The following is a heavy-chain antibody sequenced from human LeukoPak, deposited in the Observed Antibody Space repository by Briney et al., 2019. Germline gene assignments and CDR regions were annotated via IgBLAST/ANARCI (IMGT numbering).Heavy chain of an antibody. J-gene: IGHJ4*02. V-gene: IGHV4-30-4*01. Sequence: SETLSLTRTVSGGSISSGDYYWSWIRQPPGKGLEWIGYIYYSGSTYYNPSLKSRVTMSVDTSKNQFSLKLSSVTAADTAVYYCARELTYADYWGQGTLVTVSS. D-gene: IGHD4/OR15-4a*01. CDR1: GGSISSGDYY. CDR3: ARELTYADY. CDR2: IYYSGST.